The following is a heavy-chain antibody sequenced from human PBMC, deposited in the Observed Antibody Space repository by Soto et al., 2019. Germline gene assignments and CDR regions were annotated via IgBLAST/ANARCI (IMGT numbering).Heavy chain of an antibody. CDR3: ATGTRVSGSYYYCGMDV. J-gene: IGHJ6*02. V-gene: IGHV1-69*13. CDR2: IIPIFGTA. CDR1: GGTFSSYA. Sequence: SVKVSCKASGGTFSSYAISWVRQAPGQGLEWMGGIIPIFGTANYAQKFQGRVTITADESTSTAYMELSSLRSEDTAVYYCATGTRVSGSYYYCGMDVWGQGTTVTVSS. D-gene: IGHD1-26*01.